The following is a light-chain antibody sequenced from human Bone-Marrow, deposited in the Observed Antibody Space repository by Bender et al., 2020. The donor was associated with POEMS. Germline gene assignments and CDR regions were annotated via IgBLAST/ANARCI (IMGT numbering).Light chain of an antibody. CDR2: DGT. V-gene: IGLV3-21*02. Sequence: VLTQPPSVSVAPGETARITCGGNNIGSQSVHWYQLKPGQAPVLVVYDGTDRPPGIPGRVSGSNSGNTATLTISGVAAGDEADCFCRVWDKSTDHYVFGTGTKVTVL. CDR1: NIGSQS. J-gene: IGLJ1*01. CDR3: RVWDKSTDHYV.